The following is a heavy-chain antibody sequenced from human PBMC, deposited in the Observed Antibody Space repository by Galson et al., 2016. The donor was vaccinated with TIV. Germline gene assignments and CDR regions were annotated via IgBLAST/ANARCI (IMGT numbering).Heavy chain of an antibody. CDR3: ASPQAAAGIDAFDI. CDR2: IYSGGST. V-gene: IGHV3-53*05. Sequence: SLRLSCAASGFIFSISDMHWVRQAPGKGLESVSVIYSGGSTYYIDSVKGRFTISRDTSKNTLYLQMNSLRVEDTAVYYCASPQAAAGIDAFDIWGQGTMAIVSS. J-gene: IGHJ3*02. D-gene: IGHD6-13*01. CDR1: GFIFSISD.